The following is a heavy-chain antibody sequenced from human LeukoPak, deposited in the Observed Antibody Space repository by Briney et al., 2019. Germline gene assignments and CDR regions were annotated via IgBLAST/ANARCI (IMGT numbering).Heavy chain of an antibody. V-gene: IGHV3-33*01. CDR2: IWYDGSNK. CDR1: GFTFSGYG. CDR3: ARDLGSSSWYYFDY. Sequence: GGSLRLSCAASGFTFSGYGMHWVRQAPGKGLEWVAVIWYDGSNKYYADSVKGRFTISRDNSKNTLYLQMNSLRAEDTAVYYCARDLGSSSWYYFDYWGQGTLVTVSS. J-gene: IGHJ4*02. D-gene: IGHD6-13*01.